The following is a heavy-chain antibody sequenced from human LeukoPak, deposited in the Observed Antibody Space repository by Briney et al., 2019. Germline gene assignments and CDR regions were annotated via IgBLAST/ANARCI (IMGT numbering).Heavy chain of an antibody. V-gene: IGHV3-23*01. J-gene: IGHJ4*02. CDR2: ISASGDGT. CDR3: AREQWLVRKGYDY. CDR1: GFTFSSYA. Sequence: PGGSLRLSCETSGFTFSSYAMSWIRQAPGKGPEWVSGISASGDGTYYADSVKGRFIISRDNAKNTLYLQMNSLRAEDTAVYYCAREQWLVRKGYDYWGQGTLVTVSS. D-gene: IGHD6-19*01.